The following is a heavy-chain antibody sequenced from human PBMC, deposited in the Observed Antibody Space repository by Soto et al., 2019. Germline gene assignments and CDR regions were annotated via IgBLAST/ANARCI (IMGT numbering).Heavy chain of an antibody. CDR2: MSHSGGT. Sequence: EQLQQWGAGLLKPSETLSLTCAVYGGSVSSGSYYWSWIRQPPGKGLEWIGEMSHSGGTHFNPSLKSRVTISVDTSKNQFSLKMSSVTAADTSIYYCARVEWGTATTVVDAFDIWGPGTMVTVSS. V-gene: IGHV4-34*01. J-gene: IGHJ3*02. D-gene: IGHD1-1*01. CDR3: ARVEWGTATTVVDAFDI. CDR1: GGSVSSGSYY.